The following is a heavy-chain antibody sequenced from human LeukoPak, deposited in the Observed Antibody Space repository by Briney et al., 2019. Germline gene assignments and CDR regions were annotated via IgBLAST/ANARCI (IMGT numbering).Heavy chain of an antibody. D-gene: IGHD5-18*01. CDR2: INPNSGGT. J-gene: IGHJ6*03. CDR1: GYTFTGYY. CDR3: ARVGGRYSYGYYYYMDV. V-gene: IGHV1-2*06. Sequence: ASVKVSCKASGYTFTGYYMHWVRQAPGQGLEWMGRINPNSGGTNYAQKFQGRVTMTRDTSISTAYMELSRLGSDDTAVYYCARVGGRYSYGYYYYMDVRGKGTTVTVSS.